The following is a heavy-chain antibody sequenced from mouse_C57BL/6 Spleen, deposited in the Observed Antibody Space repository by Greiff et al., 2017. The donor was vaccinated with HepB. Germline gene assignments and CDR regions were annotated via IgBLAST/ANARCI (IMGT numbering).Heavy chain of an antibody. CDR1: GYAFSSYW. D-gene: IGHD1-1*01. CDR2: IYPGDGDT. CDR3: ATQGFITAVVEGYAMDY. V-gene: IGHV1-80*01. J-gene: IGHJ4*01. Sequence: VQLQQSGAELVKPGASVKISCKASGYAFSSYWMNWVKQRPGKGLEWIGQIYPGDGDTNYNGKFKGKATLTADKSSSTAYMQLSSLTSEDSAVYFCATQGFITAVVEGYAMDYWGQGTSVTVSS.